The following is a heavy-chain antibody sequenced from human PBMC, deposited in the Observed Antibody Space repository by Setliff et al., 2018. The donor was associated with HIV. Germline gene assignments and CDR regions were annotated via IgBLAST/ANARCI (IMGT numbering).Heavy chain of an antibody. V-gene: IGHV4-34*01. D-gene: IGHD3-10*01. CDR2: INHSGST. CDR3: ARHLWFYYVAESYGYFDY. Sequence: SETLSLTCAVYGGSFSGYYWSWIRQPPGKGLEWIGEINHSGSTNYNPSLKSRVTISVDTSKNQFSLKLSSVTAADTAVYYCARHLWFYYVAESYGYFDYWGQGSLVTVSS. J-gene: IGHJ4*02. CDR1: GGSFSGYY.